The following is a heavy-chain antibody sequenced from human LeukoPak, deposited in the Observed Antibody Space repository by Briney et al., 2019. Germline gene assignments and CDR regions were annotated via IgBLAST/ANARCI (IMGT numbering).Heavy chain of an antibody. CDR1: GGSISSYY. J-gene: IGHJ6*02. Sequence: SETLSLTCTVSGGSISSYYWSWIRQPPGKGLEWIGYIYYSGSTNYNPSLKSRVTISVDTSKNQFSLKLSSVTAADTAVYYYASSDTAILNYGMDVWGQGTTVTVSS. V-gene: IGHV4-59*08. D-gene: IGHD5-18*01. CDR2: IYYSGST. CDR3: ASSDTAILNYGMDV.